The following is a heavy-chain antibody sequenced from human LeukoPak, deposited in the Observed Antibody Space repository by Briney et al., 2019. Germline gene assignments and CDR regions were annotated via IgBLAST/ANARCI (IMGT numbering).Heavy chain of an antibody. D-gene: IGHD3-22*01. CDR2: ISSSSSDI. CDR1: GVTFSSYS. Sequence: PGGSLRLSCAASGVTFSSYSMNWVGQAPGKGLEWGSSISSSSSDIYYADSVKGRFTISRDNANNSLYLQMNSLRAEDTAVYYCARDYDSSVDAFDIWGQGTMVTVSS. CDR3: ARDYDSSVDAFDI. V-gene: IGHV3-21*01. J-gene: IGHJ3*02.